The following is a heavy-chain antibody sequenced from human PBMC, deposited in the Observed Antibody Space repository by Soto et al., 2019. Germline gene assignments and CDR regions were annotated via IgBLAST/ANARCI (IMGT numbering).Heavy chain of an antibody. V-gene: IGHV4-34*01. J-gene: IGHJ4*02. CDR1: GGSFSGYY. Sequence: SETLSLTCAVYGGSFSGYYWSWIRQPPGKGLEWIGEINHSGSTNYNPSLKSRVTISVDTSKNQFSLKLSSVTAADTAVYYCARYHGDYEYYFDYWGQGTLVTVS. CDR3: ARYHGDYEYYFDY. CDR2: INHSGST. D-gene: IGHD4-17*01.